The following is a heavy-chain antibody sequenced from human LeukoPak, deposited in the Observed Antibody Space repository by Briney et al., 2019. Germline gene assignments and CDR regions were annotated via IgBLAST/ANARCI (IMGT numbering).Heavy chain of an antibody. J-gene: IGHJ6*03. Sequence: PSETLSLTCTVSGGSISSSSYYWGWIRQPPGKGLEWIGSIYYSGSTYYNPSLKSRVTISVDTSKNQFSLKLSSVTAADTAVYYCARAGRSGSYYRLGSRYMDVWGKGTTVTVSS. D-gene: IGHD1-26*01. V-gene: IGHV4-39*07. CDR3: ARAGRSGSYYRLGSRYMDV. CDR2: IYYSGST. CDR1: GGSISSSSYY.